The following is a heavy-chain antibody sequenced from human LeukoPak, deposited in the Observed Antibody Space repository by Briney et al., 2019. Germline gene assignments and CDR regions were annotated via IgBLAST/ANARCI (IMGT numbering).Heavy chain of an antibody. Sequence: SETLSLTCAVYGGSFSGYYWSWIRQPPGKGLEWIGEINHSGSTNYNPSLKSRVTISVDTSKNQFSLKLSSVTAADTAVYYCARGADSSGYYSIFYFDYWGQGTLVTVSS. CDR3: ARGADSSGYYSIFYFDY. J-gene: IGHJ4*02. V-gene: IGHV4-34*01. CDR1: GGSFSGYY. CDR2: INHSGST. D-gene: IGHD3-22*01.